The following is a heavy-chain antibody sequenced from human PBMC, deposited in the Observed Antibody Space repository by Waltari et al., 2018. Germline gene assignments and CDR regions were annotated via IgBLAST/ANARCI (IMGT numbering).Heavy chain of an antibody. V-gene: IGHV4-39*07. Sequence: QVQLQESGPGLVKPSETLSLTCTVSGGSISSSSYYWAWICHPPGKELEWIGSIYYSGSTYYNPSLKSRVTISVDTSKNQFSLKLSSVTAADTAVYYCARDRVVGATPHYGMDVWGQGTTVTVSS. CDR1: GGSISSSSYY. D-gene: IGHD1-26*01. CDR3: ARDRVVGATPHYGMDV. J-gene: IGHJ6*02. CDR2: IYYSGST.